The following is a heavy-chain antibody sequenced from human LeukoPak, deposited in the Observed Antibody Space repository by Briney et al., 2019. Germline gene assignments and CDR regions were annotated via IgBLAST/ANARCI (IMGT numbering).Heavy chain of an antibody. D-gene: IGHD6-13*01. CDR3: ARYSDNWFDP. Sequence: NPSGTLSLTCTVSGGSISSYYWSWIRQPPGMGLEWIGYIYCSGGTNYNPPLKSRVTISVDTSKNQFSLKLSSVTAADTAVYYCARYSDNWFDPWGQGTLVTVSS. CDR2: IYCSGGT. J-gene: IGHJ5*02. CDR1: GGSISSYY. V-gene: IGHV4-59*01.